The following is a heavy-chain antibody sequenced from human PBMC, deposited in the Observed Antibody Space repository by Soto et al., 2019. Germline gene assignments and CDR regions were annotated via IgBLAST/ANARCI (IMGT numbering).Heavy chain of an antibody. CDR3: ARPXCSSTSCLYYYGMDV. CDR1: GFTFSSYS. J-gene: IGHJ6*02. Sequence: PGGSLRLSCAASGFTFSSYSVNWVRQAPGKGLEWVSSISSSSSYIYYADSVKGRFTISRDNAKNSLYLQMNSLRAEDTAVYYCARPXCSSTSCLYYYGMDVWGQGTTVTVSS. V-gene: IGHV3-21*01. CDR2: ISSSSSYI. D-gene: IGHD2-2*01.